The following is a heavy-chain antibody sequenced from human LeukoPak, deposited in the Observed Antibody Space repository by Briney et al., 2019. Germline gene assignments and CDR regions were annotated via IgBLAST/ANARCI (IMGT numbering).Heavy chain of an antibody. CDR2: INANSGGT. CDR1: GYTFTGYY. D-gene: IGHD5-18*01. CDR3: ATDLGYSYGPRDGMDV. V-gene: IGHV1-2*02. J-gene: IGHJ6*02. Sequence: ASVKVSCKASGYTFTGYYMHWVRQAPGQGLEWMGWINANSGGTDYAQKFQGRVTMTRDTSISTAYMELSRLRSDDTAVYYCATDLGYSYGPRDGMDVWGQGTTVTVSS.